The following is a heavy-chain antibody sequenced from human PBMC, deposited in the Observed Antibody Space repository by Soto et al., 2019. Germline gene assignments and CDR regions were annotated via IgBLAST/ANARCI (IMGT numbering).Heavy chain of an antibody. V-gene: IGHV4-4*07. CDR3: ARDIGSYAYGEGY. CDR2: VYSSGTT. J-gene: IGHJ4*02. CDR1: GGSINSYW. Sequence: SETLSLTCSVSGGSINSYWWSWIRQPAGKGLEWIGRVYSSGTTDYNPSLNSRATMSVEASKNQFSLKLSSVTAADTAVYYCARDIGSYAYGEGYWGQGIQVTVSS. D-gene: IGHD3-10*01.